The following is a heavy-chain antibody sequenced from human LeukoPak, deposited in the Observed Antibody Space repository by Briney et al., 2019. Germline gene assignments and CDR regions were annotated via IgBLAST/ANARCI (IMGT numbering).Heavy chain of an antibody. CDR2: INPNSGGT. D-gene: IGHD3-10*01. V-gene: IGHV1-2*04. J-gene: IGHJ5*02. Sequence: GASVKVSCKASGYTFTGYCMHWVRQAPGQGLEWMGWINPNSGGTNYAQKFQGWVTMTRDTSISTVYMELSSLRSEDTAVYYCARVWDYGSGELGPFDPWGQGTLVTVSS. CDR3: ARVWDYGSGELGPFDP. CDR1: GYTFTGYC.